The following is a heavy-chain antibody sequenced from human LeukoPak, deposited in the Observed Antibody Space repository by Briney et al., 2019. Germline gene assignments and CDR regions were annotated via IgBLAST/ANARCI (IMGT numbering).Heavy chain of an antibody. J-gene: IGHJ3*02. CDR2: ILSSGST. CDR1: GGSISNYY. Sequence: SETLSLTCTVSGGSISNYYWNWIRQPPGKGLEWIGYILSSGSTHHNPSLTSRISLSVDTSKNQFSLKLSSVTAADTAVYYCASVIVGATADAFDIWGQGTMVTVSS. V-gene: IGHV4-4*09. D-gene: IGHD1-26*01. CDR3: ASVIVGATADAFDI.